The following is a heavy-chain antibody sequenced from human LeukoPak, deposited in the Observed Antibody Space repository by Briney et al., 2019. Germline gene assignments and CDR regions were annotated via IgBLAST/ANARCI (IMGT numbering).Heavy chain of an antibody. J-gene: IGHJ4*02. D-gene: IGHD3-22*01. Sequence: PGGSLRLSCAASGFTFSSYATSWVRQAPGKGLEWVSAISGSGGSTYYADSVKGRFTISRDNSKNTLYLQMNSLRAEDTAVYYCAKDFLPGVYYDSSGVFDYWGQGTLVTVSS. CDR2: ISGSGGST. V-gene: IGHV3-23*01. CDR1: GFTFSSYA. CDR3: AKDFLPGVYYDSSGVFDY.